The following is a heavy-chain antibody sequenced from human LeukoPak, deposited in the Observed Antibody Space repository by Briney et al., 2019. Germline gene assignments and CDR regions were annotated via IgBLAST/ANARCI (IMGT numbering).Heavy chain of an antibody. D-gene: IGHD3-10*01. Sequence: GGSLRLSCAASGLTFSSYTMTWVRQAPGKGLEWVAVISYDGSNKYYADSVKGRFTISRDNSKNTLYLQMNSLRAEDTAVYYCAREEAGRVVPFFDYWGQGTLVTVSS. J-gene: IGHJ4*02. CDR1: GLTFSSYT. V-gene: IGHV3-30-3*01. CDR2: ISYDGSNK. CDR3: AREEAGRVVPFFDY.